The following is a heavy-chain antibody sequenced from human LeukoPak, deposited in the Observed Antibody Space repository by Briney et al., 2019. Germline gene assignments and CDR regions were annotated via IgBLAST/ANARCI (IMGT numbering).Heavy chain of an antibody. J-gene: IGHJ5*02. Sequence: SVKVSCKASGGTFSCYAISWVRQAPGQGLEWMGRIIPILGIANYAQKFQGRVTITADKSTSTAYMELSSLRSEDTAVYYCARFAQYCGGDCYSRWFDPWGQGTLVTVSS. CDR3: ARFAQYCGGDCYSRWFDP. V-gene: IGHV1-69*04. D-gene: IGHD2-21*02. CDR1: GGTFSCYA. CDR2: IIPILGIA.